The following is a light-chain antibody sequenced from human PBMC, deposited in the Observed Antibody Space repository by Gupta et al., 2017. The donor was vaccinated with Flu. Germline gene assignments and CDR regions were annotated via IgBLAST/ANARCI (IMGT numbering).Light chain of an antibody. CDR3: QQCHSVPLT. J-gene: IGKJ4*01. CDR2: DAS. Sequence: PSALSASVEDRVTITCQASQDIRNCLNWYQQKPGTAPRLLIYDASNLQTGVQSRFSGSGTGTDFTFTISGLQPEDLATYYCQQCHSVPLTFGGGTKVEIK. V-gene: IGKV1-33*01. CDR1: QDIRNC.